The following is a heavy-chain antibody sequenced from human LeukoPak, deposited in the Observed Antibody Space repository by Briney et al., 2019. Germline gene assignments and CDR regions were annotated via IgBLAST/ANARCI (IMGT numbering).Heavy chain of an antibody. J-gene: IGHJ4*02. Sequence: SETLSLTCAVYGGSLSGYYWSWIRQPPGKGLEWIGEINHSGSTNYNPSLKSRVTISVDTSKNQFSLKLSSVTAADTAVYYCARGMYSSRNFDYWGQGTLVTVSS. V-gene: IGHV4-34*01. CDR2: INHSGST. CDR1: GGSLSGYY. D-gene: IGHD6-13*01. CDR3: ARGMYSSRNFDY.